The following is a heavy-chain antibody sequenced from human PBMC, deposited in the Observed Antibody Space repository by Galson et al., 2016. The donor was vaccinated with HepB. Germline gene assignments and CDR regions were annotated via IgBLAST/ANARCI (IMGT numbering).Heavy chain of an antibody. CDR2: IIPIFDSA. D-gene: IGHD3-22*01. J-gene: IGHJ4*02. CDR3: ARQDSYDSTGLDY. CDR1: GGTSSNYA. Sequence: SVKVSCKASGGTSSNYAINWVRQAPGQGLEWMGRIIPIFDSANYAQEFQDRVAITVDKSTSTAYMELSSLRSEDTAVFYCARQDSYDSTGLDYWGQGTLVTVSS. V-gene: IGHV1-69*04.